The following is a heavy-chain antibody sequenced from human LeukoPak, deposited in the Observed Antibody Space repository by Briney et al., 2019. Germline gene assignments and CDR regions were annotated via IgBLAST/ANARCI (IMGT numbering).Heavy chain of an antibody. Sequence: ASVKVSCKASGYTLTGYYMFWVRQAPGQGLEWMGWINPNSGGTNYAQKFQGRVTMTRDMSISTAYMELSRLRSDDTAVYYCARKGDSTNYFDYWGQGTLVTVSS. J-gene: IGHJ4*02. D-gene: IGHD6-13*01. CDR1: GYTLTGYY. CDR2: INPNSGGT. CDR3: ARKGDSTNYFDY. V-gene: IGHV1-2*02.